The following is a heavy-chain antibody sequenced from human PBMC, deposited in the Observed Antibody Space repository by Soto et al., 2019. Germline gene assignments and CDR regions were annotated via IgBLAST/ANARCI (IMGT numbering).Heavy chain of an antibody. J-gene: IGHJ5*02. CDR1: GYAFRDYD. D-gene: IGHD1-1*01. Sequence: ASVKVSCKASGYAFRDYDISWVRQAPGQGLEWMGWMNPNRANTGYAQQFHGIVSKTKDMSISSAFMEFSRLRPEDTAIYYCARMGTYGTLNWFDPWGQGALVTVSS. V-gene: IGHV1-8*01. CDR2: MNPNRANT. CDR3: ARMGTYGTLNWFDP.